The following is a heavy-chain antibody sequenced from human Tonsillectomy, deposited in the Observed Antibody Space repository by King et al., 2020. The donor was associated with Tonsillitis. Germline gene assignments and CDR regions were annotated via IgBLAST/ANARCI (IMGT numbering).Heavy chain of an antibody. J-gene: IGHJ4*02. D-gene: IGHD6-13*01. V-gene: IGHV4-59*01. Sequence: VQLQESGPGLVKPSETLSLTCIVSGGSISSYYWSWIRQPPGKRLEWIGYIYYSGSTNYNPSLKSRVTISVDTSKNQFSLKVRSATAADTAVYYCASDPGSSWYDYWGQGSLVTVSS. CDR2: IYYSGST. CDR1: GGSISSYY. CDR3: ASDPGSSWYDY.